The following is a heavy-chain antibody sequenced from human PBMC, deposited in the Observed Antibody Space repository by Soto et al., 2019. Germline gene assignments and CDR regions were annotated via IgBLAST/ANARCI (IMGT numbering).Heavy chain of an antibody. CDR2: MNTNTNTT. V-gene: IGHV1-8*01. Sequence: ASVKVSCKASGYTFTNNDINWVRQAPGQGLEWIGWMNTNTNTTDSAEVFEGRVSLTWDTSISTAYMQLNSLKIDDKAVYYCAREVVETSSIWLDPWGQAPLGTVSS. J-gene: IGHJ5*02. CDR1: GYTFTNND. CDR3: AREVVETSSIWLDP.